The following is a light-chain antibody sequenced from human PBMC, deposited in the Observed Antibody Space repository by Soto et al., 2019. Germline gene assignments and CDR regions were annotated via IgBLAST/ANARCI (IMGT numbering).Light chain of an antibody. CDR3: AGWDGSLKGFV. Sequence: SVLTQPPSASGAPGQRVTISCSGSASNIGRDPVNWYQQVPGTAPKLLIYENNHRPSGVPDRFSGSKSGTSASLVISGLQSEDEAEYFCAGWDGSLKGFVFGTGTKGTVL. V-gene: IGLV1-44*01. CDR2: ENN. J-gene: IGLJ1*01. CDR1: ASNIGRDP.